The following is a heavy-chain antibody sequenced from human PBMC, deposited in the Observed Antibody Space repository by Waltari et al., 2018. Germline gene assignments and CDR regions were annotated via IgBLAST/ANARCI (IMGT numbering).Heavy chain of an antibody. CDR2: IYTSGST. J-gene: IGHJ3*02. V-gene: IGHV4-4*07. CDR3: ARDVLRATKSGRPHAFDI. Sequence: QVQLQESGPGLVKPSETLSLTCTVSGGSISSYYWSWIRQPAGKGLEWIGRIYTSGSTNYNPSLKSRVTMSVDTSKNQFSLKLSSVTAADTAVYYCARDVLRATKSGRPHAFDIWGQGTMVTVSS. CDR1: GGSISSYY. D-gene: IGHD1-26*01.